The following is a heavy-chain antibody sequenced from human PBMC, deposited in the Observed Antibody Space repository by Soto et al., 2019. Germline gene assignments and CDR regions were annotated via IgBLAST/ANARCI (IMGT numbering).Heavy chain of an antibody. D-gene: IGHD1-26*01. CDR1: GASIRNYY. CDR3: ARDQNGSPHFDY. CDR2: SYYSGST. V-gene: IGHV4-59*01. Sequence: QVHLQESGPGLVKPSETLSLTCTVSGASIRNYYWSWIRQPPGKGLEWIGFSYYSGSTNYNPSLNSRVTMSVDTSKNQFSLKLTSATAAATAVFYCARDQNGSPHFDYWGQGILVTVSS. J-gene: IGHJ4*02.